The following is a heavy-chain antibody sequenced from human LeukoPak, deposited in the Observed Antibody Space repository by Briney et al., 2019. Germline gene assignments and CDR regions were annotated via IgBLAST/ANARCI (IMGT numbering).Heavy chain of an antibody. D-gene: IGHD6-13*01. CDR1: GYTFTSYG. Sequence: GAPVKVSCKASGYTFTSYGISWVRQAPGQGLEWMGWISAYNGNTNYAQKLQGRVTMTTDTSTSTAYMELRSLRSDDTAVYYCARDLSPWSSSWYYPYYYYGMDVRGQGTTVTVSS. V-gene: IGHV1-18*01. CDR2: ISAYNGNT. J-gene: IGHJ6*02. CDR3: ARDLSPWSSSWYYPYYYYGMDV.